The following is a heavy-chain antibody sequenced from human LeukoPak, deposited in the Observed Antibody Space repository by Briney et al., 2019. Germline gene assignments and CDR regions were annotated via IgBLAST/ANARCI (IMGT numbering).Heavy chain of an antibody. J-gene: IGHJ4*02. Sequence: SSETLSLTCAVYGGSFNGYYWSWIRQPPGKGLEWIGEIDHSGSTNYNPSLKSRVTISVDKSKNQFSLKLSSVTAADTAVYYCARANYGDLNYWGQGTLVTVSS. CDR1: GGSFNGYY. V-gene: IGHV4-34*01. D-gene: IGHD4-17*01. CDR3: ARANYGDLNY. CDR2: IDHSGST.